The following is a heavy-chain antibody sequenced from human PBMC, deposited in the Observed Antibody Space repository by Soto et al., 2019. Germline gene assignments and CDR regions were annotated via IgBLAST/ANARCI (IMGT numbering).Heavy chain of an antibody. CDR3: ARGSPVTTEY. Sequence: SETLFPNCAVYGGSFRGYYWAWIRQPPGTGLEWIGEINHSGSTNYNPSLMSRVILSVDTSKNQFSLKLTSVSVADTAVYYCARGSPVTTEYWGQGTLVTVSS. D-gene: IGHD4-17*01. V-gene: IGHV4-34*01. CDR1: GGSFRGYY. J-gene: IGHJ4*02. CDR2: INHSGST.